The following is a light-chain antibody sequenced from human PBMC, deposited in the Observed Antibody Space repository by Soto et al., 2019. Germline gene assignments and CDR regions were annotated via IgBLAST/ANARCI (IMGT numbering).Light chain of an antibody. V-gene: IGLV1-44*01. Sequence: QSVLTQPPSASGTPGQRVTISCSGSSSNIGSNTVKWYQQLPGTAPKLLIYTNNQRPSGVPDRFSGSKSGTSASLAISGLQSEDEADYYCAVWDDSLNGVVFGGGTK. CDR2: TNN. J-gene: IGLJ2*01. CDR1: SSNIGSNT. CDR3: AVWDDSLNGVV.